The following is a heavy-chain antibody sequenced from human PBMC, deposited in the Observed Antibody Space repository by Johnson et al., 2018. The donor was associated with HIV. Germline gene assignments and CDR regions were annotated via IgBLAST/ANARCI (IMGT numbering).Heavy chain of an antibody. D-gene: IGHD4-17*01. CDR1: GFTVSSNY. J-gene: IGHJ3*02. CDR2: IYSGGST. CDR3: ARSPYYDDYWSDAFDI. V-gene: IGHV3-53*01. Sequence: EQLVESGGGLIQRGGSLRLSCAASGFTVSSNYMSWVRQAPGKGLEWVSVIYSGGSTYYADSVKGRFTISRDNSKNTLYLQMNSLRAEDTAVYYCARSPYYDDYWSDAFDIWGQGTMVTVSS.